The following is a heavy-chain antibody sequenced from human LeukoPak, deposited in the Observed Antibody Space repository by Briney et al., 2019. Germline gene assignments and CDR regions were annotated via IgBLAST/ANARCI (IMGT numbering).Heavy chain of an antibody. D-gene: IGHD3-3*01. CDR2: ISGSGGST. J-gene: IGHJ4*02. CDR1: GFTFSSYA. CDR3: AKDRDFWSGFSFHFDY. Sequence: QPGGSLRLSCAASGFTFSSYAMSWVRQAPGKGLEWVSAISGSGGSTYYADSVKGRFTISRDNSKNTLYLQMNSLRAEDTAVYYCAKDRDFWSGFSFHFDYWGQGTLITVSS. V-gene: IGHV3-23*01.